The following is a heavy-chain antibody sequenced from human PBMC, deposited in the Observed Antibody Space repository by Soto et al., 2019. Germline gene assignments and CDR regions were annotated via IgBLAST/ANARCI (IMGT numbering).Heavy chain of an antibody. CDR1: GFTFSSYG. J-gene: IGHJ6*02. Sequence: GGSLRLSCAASGFTFSSYGMHWVRQAPGKGLEWVAVIWYDGSNKYYADSVKGRFTISRGNSKNTLYLQMNSLRAEDTAVYYCARGSSGYDSYGMDVWGQGTTVTVSS. D-gene: IGHD6-19*01. V-gene: IGHV3-33*01. CDR3: ARGSSGYDSYGMDV. CDR2: IWYDGSNK.